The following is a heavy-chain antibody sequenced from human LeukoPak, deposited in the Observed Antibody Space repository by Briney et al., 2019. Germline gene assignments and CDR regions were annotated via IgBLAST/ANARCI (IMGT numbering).Heavy chain of an antibody. V-gene: IGHV3-21*01. CDR2: ISSSSSYI. Sequence: GGSLRLSFAASGFTFSSYSMNWVRQAPGKGLEWVSSISSSSSYIYYADSVQGRFTISRDNAKNSLYLQMNSLRAEDTAVYYCVRGGAYCSSTNCYSVYWGQGTLVTVSS. J-gene: IGHJ4*02. CDR3: VRGGAYCSSTNCYSVY. CDR1: GFTFSSYS. D-gene: IGHD2-2*01.